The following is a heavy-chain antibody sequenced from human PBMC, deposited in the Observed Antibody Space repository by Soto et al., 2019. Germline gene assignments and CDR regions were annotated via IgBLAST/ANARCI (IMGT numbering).Heavy chain of an antibody. D-gene: IGHD3-3*01. V-gene: IGHV3-9*01. CDR3: AKGRYDFWSPYYFDS. Sequence: GGSLRLSCVGTGLNFDDFAMHRVRQAPGKGLEWVSGITWNSRVLAYADSVKGRFTISRDNARNSLYLQMDSLRGEDTALYYCAKGRYDFWSPYYFDSWGQGTLVTVSS. CDR2: ITWNSRVL. CDR1: GLNFDDFA. J-gene: IGHJ4*02.